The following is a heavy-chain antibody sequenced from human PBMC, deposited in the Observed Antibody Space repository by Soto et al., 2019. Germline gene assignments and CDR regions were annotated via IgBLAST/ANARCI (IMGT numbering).Heavy chain of an antibody. CDR3: AIQSRCSGGSCYSPSMWFDP. J-gene: IGHJ5*02. CDR2: INHSGST. CDR1: GGSFSGYY. V-gene: IGHV4-34*01. Sequence: QVQLQQWGAGLLKPSETLSLTCAVYGGSFSGYYWSWIRQPPGKGLEWIGEINHSGSTNYNPSLKSRVTISVDTSKNQFSLKLSSVTAADTAVYYCAIQSRCSGGSCYSPSMWFDPWGQGTLATVSS. D-gene: IGHD2-15*01.